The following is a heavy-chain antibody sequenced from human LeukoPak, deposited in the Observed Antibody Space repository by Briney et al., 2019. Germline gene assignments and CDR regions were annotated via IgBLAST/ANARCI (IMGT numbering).Heavy chain of an antibody. CDR2: ISFDGSNK. CDR1: GFTFSSYA. V-gene: IGHV3-30-3*01. J-gene: IGHJ3*02. Sequence: GRSLRLSCAASGFTFSSYAIHWVRQAPGKGLEWVAVISFDGSNKYYADSVKGRFTISRDNSKNTLSLQMNSLRAEDTAVYYCARGLNAFDIWGQGTMVTVSS. D-gene: IGHD6-19*01. CDR3: ARGLNAFDI.